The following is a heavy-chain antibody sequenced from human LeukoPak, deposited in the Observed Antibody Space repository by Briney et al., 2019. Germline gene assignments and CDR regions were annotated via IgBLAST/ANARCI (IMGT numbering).Heavy chain of an antibody. CDR1: GYSFTSYW. CDR2: IYPGDSDT. J-gene: IGHJ3*02. V-gene: IGHV5-51*01. D-gene: IGHD4/OR15-4a*01. CDR3: PRHGAKRQDAFDI. Sequence: GESLKISCKGSGYSFTSYWIGWGRQMPGKGLEWMGVIYPGDSDTRYSPSFQGQVTISADKSISTAYLQWSSLKASDTAMYYCPRHGAKRQDAFDIWGQGSMVTVSS.